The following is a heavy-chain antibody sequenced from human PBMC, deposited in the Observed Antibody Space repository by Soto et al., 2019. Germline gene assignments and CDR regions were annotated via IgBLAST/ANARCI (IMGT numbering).Heavy chain of an antibody. Sequence: QVQLVQSGAEVKKPGASVKVSCKASGYTFTSYGISWVRQAPGQGLEWMGWISAYNGNTNYAQKLQGRVTMTTDTSTSTAYMELRSLRSDDTAVYYCARWVVVVPAAAVNWFDPWGQRTLVTVSS. J-gene: IGHJ5*02. CDR3: ARWVVVVPAAAVNWFDP. D-gene: IGHD2-2*01. CDR1: GYTFTSYG. V-gene: IGHV1-18*01. CDR2: ISAYNGNT.